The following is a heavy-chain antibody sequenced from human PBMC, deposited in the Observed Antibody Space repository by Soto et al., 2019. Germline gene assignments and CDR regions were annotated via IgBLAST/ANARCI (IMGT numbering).Heavy chain of an antibody. CDR1: EGTFSSYA. V-gene: IGHV1-69*06. D-gene: IGHD2-21*01. Sequence: QVQLVQSGAEVKKPGSSVKVSCKASEGTFSSYAISWVRQAPGQGLEWMGGIIPIFGTANYAQKFQGRVTITADKSTSTAYMELSSLRSEDTAVYYCARVGSLWWSAPLDYWGQGTLVTVSS. J-gene: IGHJ4*02. CDR2: IIPIFGTA. CDR3: ARVGSLWWSAPLDY.